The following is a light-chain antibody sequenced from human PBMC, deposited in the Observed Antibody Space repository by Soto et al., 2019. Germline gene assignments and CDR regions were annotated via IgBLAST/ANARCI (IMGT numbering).Light chain of an antibody. CDR1: SSDVGGYKY. CDR3: SSYTSRSTVL. Sequence: QSALTQPASGSGSPGQSITISCTRTSSDVGGYKYVSWYQQHPGKAPKLMIYEVTNRPSGVSSRFSGSKSGNTASLTISGLQSEDEADYYCSSYTSRSTVLFGGGTKLTVL. V-gene: IGLV2-14*01. J-gene: IGLJ2*01. CDR2: EVT.